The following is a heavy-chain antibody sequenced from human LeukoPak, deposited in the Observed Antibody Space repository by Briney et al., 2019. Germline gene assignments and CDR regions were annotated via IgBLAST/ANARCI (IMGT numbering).Heavy chain of an antibody. CDR1: GGSFSGYY. D-gene: IGHD5-18*01. Sequence: SETLSLTCAVYGGSFSGYYWTWIRQPPGKGLEWIGSIYYSGSTNYNPSLKSRVTISVDTSKNQFSLKLSSVTAADTALYYCARENGYRYDYWGQGTLVTVSS. CDR3: ARENGYRYDY. CDR2: IYYSGST. V-gene: IGHV4-59*01. J-gene: IGHJ4*02.